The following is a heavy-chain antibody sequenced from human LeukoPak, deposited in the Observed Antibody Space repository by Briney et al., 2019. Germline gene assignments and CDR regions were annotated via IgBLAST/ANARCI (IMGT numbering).Heavy chain of an antibody. CDR3: ARFNRNSSGWIDY. V-gene: IGHV4-59*01. CDR1: GGSISSYY. J-gene: IGHJ4*02. D-gene: IGHD6-19*01. Sequence: PSETLSLTCTVSGGSISSYYWSWIRQPPGKGLEWIACISYSGSTKYNPSLRSRVTISVDTSKNQISLKLSSVTAADTAVYYCARFNRNSSGWIDYWGQGTLVTVSS. CDR2: ISYSGST.